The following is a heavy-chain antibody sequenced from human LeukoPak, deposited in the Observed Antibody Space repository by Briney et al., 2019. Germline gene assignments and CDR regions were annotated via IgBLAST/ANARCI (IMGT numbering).Heavy chain of an antibody. CDR1: GFTFSSYA. CDR3: ALSYCGGDCYSGVDY. V-gene: IGHV3-23*01. CDR2: ISGSGGST. D-gene: IGHD2-21*02. Sequence: GGSLRLSCAASGFTFSSYAMSWVRQAPGKGLEWVSAISGSGGSTYYADSVRGRFSISRDNSRNTLYLRMNSLRAEDTAIYFCALSYCGGDCYSGVDYWGQGTLVTVSS. J-gene: IGHJ4*02.